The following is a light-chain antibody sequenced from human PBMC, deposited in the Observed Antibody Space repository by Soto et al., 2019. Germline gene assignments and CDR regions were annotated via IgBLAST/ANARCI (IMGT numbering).Light chain of an antibody. CDR3: QQYNNWPTWT. J-gene: IGKJ1*01. CDR1: QSVSIL. V-gene: IGKV3-15*01. CDR2: GAT. Sequence: ETLLTQSPATLSMSPGETATLSFMASQSVSILLAWYQQKPGQAPRLLIHGATTRATGIPARFSGSGSGTEFTLTISSLQSEDFAVYYCQQYNNWPTWTFGQGTKVDIK.